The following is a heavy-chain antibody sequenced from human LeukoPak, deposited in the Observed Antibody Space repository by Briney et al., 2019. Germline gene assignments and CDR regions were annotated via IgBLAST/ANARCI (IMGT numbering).Heavy chain of an antibody. Sequence: PGGSLRLSCAASGFTFSEAWMTWVRQSAGKGLEWVGRIKSRADGGTTDYPAPVKGRFTISRDDEKNTVYLEINSLTTEDSAVYYCTTVGSSWGFDYWGQGTLVTVSS. V-gene: IGHV3-15*01. CDR2: IKSRADGGTT. CDR1: GFTFSEAW. CDR3: TTVGSSWGFDY. D-gene: IGHD6-13*01. J-gene: IGHJ4*02.